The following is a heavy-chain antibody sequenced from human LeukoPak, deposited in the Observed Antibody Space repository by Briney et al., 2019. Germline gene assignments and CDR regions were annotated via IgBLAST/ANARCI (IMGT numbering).Heavy chain of an antibody. Sequence: GGSLRLSCAASGFTFSSYSMNWVRQAPGKGLEWVSSISSSSSYIYYADSVKGRFTISRDNAKNSLYLQMNSLRAEDTAVYYCAREGAPAAGIDYWGQGTLVTVSS. D-gene: IGHD6-13*01. CDR1: GFTFSSYS. CDR2: ISSSSSYI. J-gene: IGHJ4*02. CDR3: AREGAPAAGIDY. V-gene: IGHV3-21*01.